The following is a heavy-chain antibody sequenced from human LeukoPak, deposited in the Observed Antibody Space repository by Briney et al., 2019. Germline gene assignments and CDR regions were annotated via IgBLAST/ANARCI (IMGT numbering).Heavy chain of an antibody. CDR1: GFTFSSYS. Sequence: GGSLRLSCAASGFTFSSYSMNWVRQAPGKGLEWVSSIDTSTTYMTYADSVKGRFTISRDNSKNTLYLQMSSLRAEDTAVYYCAKDVANYFDYWGQGTLVTVSS. CDR3: AKDVANYFDY. V-gene: IGHV3-21*04. J-gene: IGHJ4*02. CDR2: IDTSTTYM. D-gene: IGHD2-15*01.